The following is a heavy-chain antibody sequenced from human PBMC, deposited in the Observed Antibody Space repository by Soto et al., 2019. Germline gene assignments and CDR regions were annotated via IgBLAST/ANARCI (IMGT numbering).Heavy chain of an antibody. CDR3: ARGTVVARQHLDY. CDR1: GFTFSSYA. Sequence: PVGSLRLSCAASGFTFSSYAMSWVRQAPGKGLEWVSAISGSGGSTYYADSVKGRFTISRDDSKNTLYLQMDSLRVEDTAVYYCARGTVVARQHLDYCGQGTLVTVSS. D-gene: IGHD6-13*01. CDR2: ISGSGGST. V-gene: IGHV3-23*01. J-gene: IGHJ4*02.